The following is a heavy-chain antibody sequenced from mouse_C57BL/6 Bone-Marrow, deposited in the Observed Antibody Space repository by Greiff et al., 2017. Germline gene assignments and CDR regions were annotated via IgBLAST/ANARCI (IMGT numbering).Heavy chain of an antibody. Sequence: QVQLQQPGAELVRPGSSVKLSCKASGYTFTSYWMHWVKQRPIQGLEWIGNIDPSDSETHYNQKFKDKATLTVDKSSSTAYMQLSSLTSEDSAVYYCARTIPYYYGSTQFLFDYWGQGTTLTVSS. J-gene: IGHJ2*01. V-gene: IGHV1-52*01. CDR3: ARTIPYYYGSTQFLFDY. CDR1: GYTFTSYW. D-gene: IGHD1-1*01. CDR2: IDPSDSET.